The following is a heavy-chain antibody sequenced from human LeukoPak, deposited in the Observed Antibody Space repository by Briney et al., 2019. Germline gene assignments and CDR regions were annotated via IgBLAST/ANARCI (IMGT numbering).Heavy chain of an antibody. CDR2: VSYNGRT. Sequence: KPSETLSLTCSVSGDSISTYHWGSVRQAPGKGLEWIGHVSYNGRTNYNPSLKSRATISLGTSKSHFSLTLNSMTPADTAIYYCARAHGSWSYRYYFVVDVWGKGTTVTVSS. V-gene: IGHV4-59*01. J-gene: IGHJ6*04. CDR1: GDSISTYH. D-gene: IGHD4-11*01. CDR3: ARAHGSWSYRYYFVVDV.